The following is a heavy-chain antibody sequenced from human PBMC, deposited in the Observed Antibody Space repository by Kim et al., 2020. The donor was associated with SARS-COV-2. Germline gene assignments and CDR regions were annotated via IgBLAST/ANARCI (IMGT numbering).Heavy chain of an antibody. Sequence: GGSLRLSCAASGFTFSSYEMNWVRQAPGKGLEWVSYISSSGTTIYYADSVKGRLTISRDNAKKSLYLQMNSLRAEDTAVYYCAREPPRPGSYYSLDYWGQGTLVNVSS. CDR2: ISSSGTTI. D-gene: IGHD3-10*01. J-gene: IGHJ4*02. CDR3: AREPPRPGSYYSLDY. V-gene: IGHV3-48*03. CDR1: GFTFSSYE.